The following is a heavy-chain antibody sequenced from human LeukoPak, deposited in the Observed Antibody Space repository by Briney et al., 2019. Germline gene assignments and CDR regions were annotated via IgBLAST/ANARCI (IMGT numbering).Heavy chain of an antibody. V-gene: IGHV3-53*01. CDR2: IYSGGST. CDR1: GFTVSSNY. CDR3: ARDRYYDSSGYYNKTYYYYYMDV. Sequence: PGGSLRLSCAASGFTVSSNYMSWVRQAPGKGLEWVSVIYSGGSTYHADSVKGRFTISRDNSKNTLYLQMNSLRAEDTAVYYCARDRYYDSSGYYNKTYYYYYMDVWGKGTTVTVSS. J-gene: IGHJ6*03. D-gene: IGHD3-22*01.